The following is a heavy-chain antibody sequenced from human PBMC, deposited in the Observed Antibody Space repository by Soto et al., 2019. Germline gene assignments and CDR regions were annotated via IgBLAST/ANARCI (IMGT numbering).Heavy chain of an antibody. CDR3: ARGGSIVVVPAAMNYYYYGMDV. D-gene: IGHD2-2*01. CDR1: GGSISSGDYY. CDR2: IYYSGST. Sequence: QVQLQESGPGLVKPSQTLSLTCTVSGGSISSGDYYWSWIRQPPRKGLEWIGYIYYSGSTYYNPSLKSRVTISVDTSKNQFSLKLSSVTAADTAVYYCARGGSIVVVPAAMNYYYYGMDVWGQGTTVTVSS. J-gene: IGHJ6*02. V-gene: IGHV4-30-4*01.